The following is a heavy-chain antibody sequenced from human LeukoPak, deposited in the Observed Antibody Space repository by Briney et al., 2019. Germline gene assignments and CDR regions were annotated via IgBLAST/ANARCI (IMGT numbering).Heavy chain of an antibody. CDR2: IYYSGST. J-gene: IGHJ3*02. Sequence: SETLSLTCTVSGGSFSSFHWSWIRQPPGKRLEWIGYIYYSGSTNSNPSLKSRVTISADTSKNQFSLKLSSVTVADTAVYYRARGNYDSRGYSNAFDIWGQGAMVTVSS. CDR1: GGSFSSFH. V-gene: IGHV4-59*01. CDR3: ARGNYDSRGYSNAFDI. D-gene: IGHD3-22*01.